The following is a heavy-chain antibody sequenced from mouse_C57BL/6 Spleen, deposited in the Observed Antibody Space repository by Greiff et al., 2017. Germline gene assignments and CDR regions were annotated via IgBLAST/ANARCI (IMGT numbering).Heavy chain of an antibody. V-gene: IGHV1-50*01. Sequence: QVQLQQPGAELVKPGASVKLSCKASGYTFTSYWMQWVKQRPGQGLEWIGEIDPSDSYTNYNQKFKGKATLTVDTSSSTAYMQLSSLTSEDSAVYYGARCITAVGGYWGQGTTLTVSS. CDR1: GYTFTSYW. D-gene: IGHD1-1*01. CDR3: ARCITAVGGY. J-gene: IGHJ2*01. CDR2: IDPSDSYT.